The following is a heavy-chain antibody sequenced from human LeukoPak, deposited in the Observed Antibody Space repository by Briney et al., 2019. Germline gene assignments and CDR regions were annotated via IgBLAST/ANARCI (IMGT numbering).Heavy chain of an antibody. J-gene: IGHJ4*02. CDR2: MNPNSGNT. CDR3: ARVARKGYCSSTSCYDLGY. D-gene: IGHD2-2*01. Sequence: ASVKVSCKASGYTFTSYDINWVRQATGQGLEWMGWMNPNSGNTGYAQKFQGRVAMTRNTSISTAYMELSSLRSEDTAVYYCARVARKGYCSSTSCYDLGYWGQGTLVIVSS. CDR1: GYTFTSYD. V-gene: IGHV1-8*01.